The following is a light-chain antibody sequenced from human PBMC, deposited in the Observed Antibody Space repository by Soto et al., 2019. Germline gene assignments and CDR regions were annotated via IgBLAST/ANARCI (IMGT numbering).Light chain of an antibody. V-gene: IGLV8-61*01. J-gene: IGLJ2*01. CDR2: STN. CDR3: MLYMAGVLVV. Sequence: QTVVTQEPSFSVSPGGTVTLTCGLTSGSVSTTYYPSWYQQTPGQAPRTLIYSTNIRSSGVPDRFSGSILGNKAALTITGAQADDESDYHCMLYMAGVLVVYGGGTKLTVL. CDR1: SGSVSTTYY.